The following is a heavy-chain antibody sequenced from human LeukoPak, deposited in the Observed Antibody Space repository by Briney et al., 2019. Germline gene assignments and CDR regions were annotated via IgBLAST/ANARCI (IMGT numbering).Heavy chain of an antibody. CDR2: IYYSGST. V-gene: IGHV4-39*07. J-gene: IGHJ5*02. CDR1: GGSISSSSYY. CDR3: ARVVSGAGDQDWFDP. D-gene: IGHD7-27*01. Sequence: SETLSLTCTVSGGSISSSSYYWGWIRQPPGKGLEWIGSIYYSGSTYYNPSLKSRVTISVDTSKNQFSLKLSSVTAADAAVYYCARVVSGAGDQDWFDPWGQGTLVTVSS.